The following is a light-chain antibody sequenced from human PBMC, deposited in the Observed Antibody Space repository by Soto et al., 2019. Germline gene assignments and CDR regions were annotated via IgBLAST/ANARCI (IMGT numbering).Light chain of an antibody. CDR2: GAS. J-gene: IGKJ1*01. Sequence: EIVLTQSPGILSLSPGERATLSCRASQSVSNDFLAWYQQKPGQAPRLLIYGASTRATDVPDRFSGSGSGADFTLTISRQEPEDFAVYYCQQYGSSPPRTFGQGTKVE. CDR3: QQYGSSPPRT. V-gene: IGKV3-20*01. CDR1: QSVSNDF.